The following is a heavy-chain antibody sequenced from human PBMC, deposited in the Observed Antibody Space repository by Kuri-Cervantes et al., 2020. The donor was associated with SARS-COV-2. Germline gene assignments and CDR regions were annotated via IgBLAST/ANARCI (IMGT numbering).Heavy chain of an antibody. CDR3: ARGTPDIVVSDYYYMDV. V-gene: IGHV4-30-4*08. J-gene: IGHJ6*03. CDR2: IYYSGST. D-gene: IGHD2-2*01. CDR1: GGSISSGDYY. Sequence: SETLSLTCTVSGGSISSGDYYWSWLRQPPGRGLEWIGYIYYSGSTYYNPSLKSRVTISVDTSKNQFSLKLSSVTAADTAVYYCARGTPDIVVSDYYYMDVWGKGTTVTVSS.